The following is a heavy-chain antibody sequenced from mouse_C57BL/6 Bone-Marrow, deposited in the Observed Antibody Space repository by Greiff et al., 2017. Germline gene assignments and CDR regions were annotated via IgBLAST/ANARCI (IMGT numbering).Heavy chain of an antibody. CDR2: ISSGGSYT. D-gene: IGHD4-1*01. Sequence: EVNVVESGGDLVKPGGSLKLSCAASGFTFSSYGMSWVRQTPDKRLEWVATISSGGSYTYYPDSVKGRFTLSRDNAKNTLYLQMSSLKSEDTAMYYYARHNCGVNFDYWGQGTTLTVSA. J-gene: IGHJ2*01. V-gene: IGHV5-6*01. CDR3: ARHNCGVNFDY. CDR1: GFTFSSYG.